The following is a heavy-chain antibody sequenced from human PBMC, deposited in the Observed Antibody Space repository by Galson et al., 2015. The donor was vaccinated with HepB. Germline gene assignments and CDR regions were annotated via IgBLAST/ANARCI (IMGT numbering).Heavy chain of an antibody. J-gene: IGHJ4*02. V-gene: IGHV4-59*01. CDR2: IYYSGST. CDR3: ARDSSGYFDY. D-gene: IGHD3-22*01. Sequence: SETLSLTCTVSGGSISSYYWSWIRQPPGKGLEWIGYIYYSGSTNYNPSLKSRVTISVDTSKNQFSLKLSSVTAADTAVYYCARDSSGYFDYWGQGTLVTVSS. CDR1: GGSISSYY.